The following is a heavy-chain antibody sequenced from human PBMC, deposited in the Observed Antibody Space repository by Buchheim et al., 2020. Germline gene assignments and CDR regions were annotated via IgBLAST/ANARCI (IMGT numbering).Heavy chain of an antibody. CDR2: ISSSSRTI. CDR3: ARKLTGTLLRVFDY. Sequence: EVQLVESGGGLVQPGGSLRLSCAASGFTFSSYSMNWVRQAPGKGLEWVSYISSSSRTIYYADSVKGRFTIYRENDKNSLYLQMNSLRAEDTAVYYCARKLTGTLLRVFDYWGQGTL. CDR1: GFTFSSYS. D-gene: IGHD1-7*01. J-gene: IGHJ4*02. V-gene: IGHV3-48*01.